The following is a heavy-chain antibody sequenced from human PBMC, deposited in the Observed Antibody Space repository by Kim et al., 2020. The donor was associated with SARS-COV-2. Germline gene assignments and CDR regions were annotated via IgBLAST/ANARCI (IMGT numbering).Heavy chain of an antibody. J-gene: IGHJ5*02. D-gene: IGHD6-13*01. V-gene: IGHV1-2*02. CDR3: AREGGGIAAFNWFDP. Sequence: QKFQGRVTMTRDTSISTAYMELSRLRSDDTAVYYCAREGGGIAAFNWFDPWGQGTLVTVSS.